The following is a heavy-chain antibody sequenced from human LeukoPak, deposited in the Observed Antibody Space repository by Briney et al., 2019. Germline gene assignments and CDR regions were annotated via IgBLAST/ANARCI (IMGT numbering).Heavy chain of an antibody. CDR2: IYTSGST. V-gene: IGHV4-4*09. CDR1: GGSISSYY. CDR3: ARQYSSSSHFDY. J-gene: IGHJ4*02. D-gene: IGHD6-6*01. Sequence: SETLSLTCTISGGSISSYYWSWIRQPPGKGLEWIGYIYTSGSTNYNPSLKSRVTISVDSSKDQCSLKLSSVTAADTAVYYCARQYSSSSHFDYWGQGTLSPSPQ.